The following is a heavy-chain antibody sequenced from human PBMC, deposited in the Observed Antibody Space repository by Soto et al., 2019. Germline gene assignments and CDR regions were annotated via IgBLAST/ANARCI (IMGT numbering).Heavy chain of an antibody. CDR3: ARDSPSPAYYYGSGMENGMDV. CDR2: ISYDGSNK. V-gene: IGHV3-30-3*01. CDR1: GFTFSSYA. D-gene: IGHD3-10*01. Sequence: QVQLVESGGGVVQPGRSLRLSCAASGFTFSSYAMHWVRQAPGKGLEWVAVISYDGSNKYYADSVKGRFTISRDNSKNTLYLQMNSLRDEDTAVYYCARDSPSPAYYYGSGMENGMDVWGQGTTVTVSS. J-gene: IGHJ6*02.